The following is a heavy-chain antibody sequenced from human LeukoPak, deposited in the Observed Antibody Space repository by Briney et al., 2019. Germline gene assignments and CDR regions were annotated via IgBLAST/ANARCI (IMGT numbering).Heavy chain of an antibody. CDR1: GGSISSYY. CDR2: IYYSGST. D-gene: IGHD3-22*01. V-gene: IGHV4-59*08. J-gene: IGHJ4*02. Sequence: SETLSLTCTVSGGSISSYYWSWIRQPPGKGLEWIGYIYYSGSTNYNPSLKSRVTISADTSKNQFSLKLSSVTAADTAVYYCARHGLDYYDSSGYYGYWGQGTLVTVSS. CDR3: ARHGLDYYDSSGYYGY.